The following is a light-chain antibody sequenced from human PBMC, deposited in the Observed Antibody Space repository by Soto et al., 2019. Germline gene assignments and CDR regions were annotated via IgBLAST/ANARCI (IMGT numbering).Light chain of an antibody. Sequence: EIVLTQSPATLSLSPGERATLSCRVSQSVSSYLAWYQQKPGQAPRLLIYDASNRATGIPARFSGSGSGTDFTLTISSLEPEDFAVYYCQQRSNWRTFGQGTKVDIK. J-gene: IGKJ1*01. V-gene: IGKV3-11*01. CDR2: DAS. CDR3: QQRSNWRT. CDR1: QSVSSY.